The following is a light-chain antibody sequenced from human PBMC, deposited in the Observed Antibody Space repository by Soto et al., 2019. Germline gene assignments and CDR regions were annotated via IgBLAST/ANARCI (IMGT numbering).Light chain of an antibody. V-gene: IGLV2-14*01. CDR2: EVS. J-gene: IGLJ1*01. CDR1: SSDVGGYNY. CDR3: SSYTSSSILYV. Sequence: QSALTQPASVSGSPGQSITISCTGTSSDVGGYNYVSWYQQLPGKAPKLMIYEVSNRPSGISNRFSGSKSGNTASLTISGLQAEDEADYYCSSYTSSSILYVFGTGTKLTVL.